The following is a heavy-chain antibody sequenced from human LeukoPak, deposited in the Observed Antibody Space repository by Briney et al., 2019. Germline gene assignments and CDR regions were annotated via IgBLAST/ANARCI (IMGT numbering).Heavy chain of an antibody. CDR3: ARVERYFDWLYYPN. CDR1: GGSISSGGYY. D-gene: IGHD3-9*01. J-gene: IGHJ4*02. CDR2: IYYSGST. Sequence: SETLSLTCTVSGGSISSGGYYWSWIRQHPGKGLEWIGYIYYSGSTYYNPSLKSRVTISVDTSKNQFSLKLSSVTAADTAVYYCARVERYFDWLYYPNWGQGTLVTVSS. V-gene: IGHV4-31*03.